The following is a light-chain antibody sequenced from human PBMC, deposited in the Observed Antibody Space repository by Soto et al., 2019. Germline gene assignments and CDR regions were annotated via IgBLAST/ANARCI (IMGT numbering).Light chain of an antibody. Sequence: QSVLTQPPSVSEAPRQRVTISCSGSTSNIGNNAVSWYQQLPGKAPKLLIYYDDLLPSGVSDRFAGSKSGTSASLAISGLQSEDEADYFCAAWDYRLNGVIFGGGTKLTVL. J-gene: IGLJ2*01. CDR3: AAWDYRLNGVI. CDR2: YDD. V-gene: IGLV1-36*01. CDR1: TSNIGNNA.